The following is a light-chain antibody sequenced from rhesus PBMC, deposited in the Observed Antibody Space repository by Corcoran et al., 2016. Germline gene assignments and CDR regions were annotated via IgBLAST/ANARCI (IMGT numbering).Light chain of an antibody. CDR2: GAS. V-gene: IGKV3-42*01. Sequence: IVMTQSPATLSLSPGESVTLSCRASQSVSSSLDWYQQQPGPAPKLLIYGASSRATGIPDRLSGSGSGTELTRTISSLEPEDVGVYYCQQDYSWPLTFGGGTKVELK. CDR1: QSVSSS. J-gene: IGKJ4*01. CDR3: QQDYSWPLT.